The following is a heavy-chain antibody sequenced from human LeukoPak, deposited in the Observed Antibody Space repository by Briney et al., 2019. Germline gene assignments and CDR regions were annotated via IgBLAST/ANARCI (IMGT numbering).Heavy chain of an antibody. J-gene: IGHJ3*02. CDR3: TTGGNVIVADTRAFDI. CDR1: GFTFSNAW. Sequence: GGSLRLSCAASGFTFSNAWMNWVRQAPGKGLEWVGRIKSTVDGGTTDLAAPVKGRFTVSRDDSKKMLYLQMNSLKTKDTAVYYCTTGGNVIVADTRAFDIWGQGTMVTVSS. V-gene: IGHV3-15*07. CDR2: IKSTVDGGTT. D-gene: IGHD6-19*01.